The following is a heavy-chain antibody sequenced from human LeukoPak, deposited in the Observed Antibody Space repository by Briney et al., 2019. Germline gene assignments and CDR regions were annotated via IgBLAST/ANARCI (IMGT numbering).Heavy chain of an antibody. CDR3: ARDPYGVRLYYFDY. CDR2: ISAYNGNT. D-gene: IGHD3-10*01. J-gene: IGHJ4*02. V-gene: IGHV1-18*01. CDR1: GYTFTSYG. Sequence: ASVKVSCKASGYTFTSYGISWVRQAPGQGLEWMGRISAYNGNTNYAQKLQGRVTMTTDTSTSTAYMELRSLRSDDTAVYYCARDPYGVRLYYFDYWGQGTLVTVSS.